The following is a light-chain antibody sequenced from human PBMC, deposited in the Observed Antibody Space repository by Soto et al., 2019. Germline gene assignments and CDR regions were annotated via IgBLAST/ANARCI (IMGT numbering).Light chain of an antibody. CDR2: EVR. CDR3: TSYTSSSTWV. Sequence: QSVLTQPASVSGSPGQSVTISCTGTSSDIGGYNYVSWFQQHPGKAPKLMIYEVRNRPSGVSDRFSGSKSGNTASLTISGLQAEDEADYYCTSYTSSSTWVFGGGTQLTVL. V-gene: IGLV2-14*01. J-gene: IGLJ3*02. CDR1: SSDIGGYNY.